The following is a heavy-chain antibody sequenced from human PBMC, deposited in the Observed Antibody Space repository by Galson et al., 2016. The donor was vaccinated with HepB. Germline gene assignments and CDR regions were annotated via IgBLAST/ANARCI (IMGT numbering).Heavy chain of an antibody. CDR1: GFTFSTYW. CDR3: AGEGISATTMIVMELWYFDY. V-gene: IGHV3-7*01. Sequence: SLRLSCAASGFTFSTYWMSWVRQAPGKGLEWVANIKQDGSEKYYVDSVKGRFTISRDNAKNSLFLRMNSLRAEDTAVYYCAGEGISATTMIVMELWYFDYWGQGTLVTVSS. D-gene: IGHD3-22*01. J-gene: IGHJ4*02. CDR2: IKQDGSEK.